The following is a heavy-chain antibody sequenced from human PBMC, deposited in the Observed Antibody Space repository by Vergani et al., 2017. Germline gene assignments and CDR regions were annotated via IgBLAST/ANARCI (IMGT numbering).Heavy chain of an antibody. J-gene: IGHJ3*02. CDR1: GFTFSDYY. Sequence: QVQLVESGGGLVKPGGSLRLSCAASGFTFSDYYMSWIRQAPGKGLEWVSYISSSGSTIYYADSVKGQFTISRDNAKNSLYLQMNSLRAENTAVYYCARPMRLGYCSSTSCYTGAFDIWGQGTMVTVSS. V-gene: IGHV3-11*01. D-gene: IGHD2-2*02. CDR3: ARPMRLGYCSSTSCYTGAFDI. CDR2: ISSSGSTI.